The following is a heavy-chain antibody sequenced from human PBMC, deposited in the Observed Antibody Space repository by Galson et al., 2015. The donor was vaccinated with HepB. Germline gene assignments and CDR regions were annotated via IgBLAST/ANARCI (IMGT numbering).Heavy chain of an antibody. CDR1: GGTFSSYT. J-gene: IGHJ4*02. CDR3: ARDQGIAVAGTFDY. CDR2: IIPILGIA. V-gene: IGHV1-69*04. D-gene: IGHD6-19*01. Sequence: SVKVSCKASGGTFSSYTISWVRQAPGQGLEWMGRIIPILGIANYAQKFQGRVTITADKSTSTAYMELSSLRSEDTAVYYCARDQGIAVAGTFDYWGQGTLVTVSS.